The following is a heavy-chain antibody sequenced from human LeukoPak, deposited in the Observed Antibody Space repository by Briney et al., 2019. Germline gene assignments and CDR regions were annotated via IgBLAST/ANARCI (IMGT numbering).Heavy chain of an antibody. J-gene: IGHJ4*02. CDR1: GGSISSSSYY. CDR3: ARSNILTGYPITGY. CDR2: IYYSGST. D-gene: IGHD3-9*01. V-gene: IGHV4-39*01. Sequence: SETLSLTCTVSGGSISSSSYYWGWIRQPPGKGLEWIGSIYYSGSTYYNPSLKSRVTISVDTSKNQFSLKLSSVTAADTAVYYCARSNILTGYPITGYWGQGTLVTVSS.